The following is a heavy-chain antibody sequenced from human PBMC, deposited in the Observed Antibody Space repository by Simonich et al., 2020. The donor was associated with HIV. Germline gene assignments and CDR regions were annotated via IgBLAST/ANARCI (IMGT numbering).Heavy chain of an antibody. Sequence: EVQLVESGGGLVQPGRSLRLSCAASGFTFDDFAMHWVRQGPGKGLEWVSGISWNSGSIGYADSVKGRFTISRDNAKNSLYLQMNSLRAEDMALYYCAKDRYSSSSGSFDYWGQGTLVTVSS. CDR1: GFTFDDFA. CDR3: AKDRYSSSSGSFDY. V-gene: IGHV3-9*03. J-gene: IGHJ4*02. D-gene: IGHD6-6*01. CDR2: ISWNSGSI.